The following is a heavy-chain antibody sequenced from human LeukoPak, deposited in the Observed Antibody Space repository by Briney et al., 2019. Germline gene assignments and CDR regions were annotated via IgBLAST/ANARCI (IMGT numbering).Heavy chain of an antibody. Sequence: GGSLRLSCAASGFTFSSYGMHWVRQAPGKGLEWVAFIRYDGSNKYYADSVKGRFTISRDNSKNTLYLQMNSLRAEDTAVYYCAKVYVVPAAIGSYWGQGTLVTVSS. V-gene: IGHV3-30*02. J-gene: IGHJ4*02. D-gene: IGHD2-2*01. CDR2: IRYDGSNK. CDR1: GFTFSSYG. CDR3: AKVYVVPAAIGSY.